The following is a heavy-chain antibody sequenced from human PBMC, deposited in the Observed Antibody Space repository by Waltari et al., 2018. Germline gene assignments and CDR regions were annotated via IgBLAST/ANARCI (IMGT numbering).Heavy chain of an antibody. CDR1: GGAISTGSDN. CDR3: ARASPGWFGSFY. Sequence: QVQRQESGAGVVRPSQTLSLTCTVSGGAISTGSDNWSWSRQPAGKGLGRSGRIYTSGSTNYNPSLKSLVTISVDTSKNQFSLKLSSVTAADTAVYFCARASPGWFGSFYWGQGTLVTVSS. J-gene: IGHJ4*02. D-gene: IGHD3-10*01. V-gene: IGHV4-61*02. CDR2: IYTSGST.